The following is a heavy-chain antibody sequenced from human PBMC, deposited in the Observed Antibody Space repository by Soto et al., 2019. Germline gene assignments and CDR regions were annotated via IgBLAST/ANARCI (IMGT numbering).Heavy chain of an antibody. D-gene: IGHD1-26*01. CDR3: ARDSGYYYYY. CDR2: ISPYNGNT. CDR1: GYTFSTYG. J-gene: IGHJ4*02. Sequence: QVQLVQSGAEVKKPGASVKVSCKASGYTFSTYGIGWVRQAPGQGLEWMGWISPYNGNTNYAQKLQGRVNMTTDTSTSTAYMELRSLRSDDTAVDYCARDSGYYYYYWGQGTLVTVSS. V-gene: IGHV1-18*01.